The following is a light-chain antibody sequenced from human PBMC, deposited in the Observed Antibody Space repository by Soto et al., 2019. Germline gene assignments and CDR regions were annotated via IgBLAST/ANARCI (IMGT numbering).Light chain of an antibody. V-gene: IGKV1-5*03. CDR1: QSLNTW. J-gene: IGKJ1*01. CDR2: KAS. CDR3: QQYNIYWT. Sequence: DIQMTQSPSTLSASVGDRVTITCRASQSLNTWLAWYQQKPGKAPKLLIYKASSLESGVPSRFSGSGSGTEFTLTISSLQPDDFANYYCQQYNIYWTFGQGTKVDIK.